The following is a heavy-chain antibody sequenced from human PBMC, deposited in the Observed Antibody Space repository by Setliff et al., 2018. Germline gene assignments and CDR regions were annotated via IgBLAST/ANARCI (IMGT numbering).Heavy chain of an antibody. CDR1: GASVSGNSYY. CDR2: MYYGGGGST. D-gene: IGHD6-19*01. Sequence: SETLSLTCTVSGASVSGNSYYWGWIRQPSGKGLEWIGSMYYGGGGSTYYNASLKSRVTISVDTSKNQFSLNLTSVTAADTAVYYCARATSGWYSAYYYYMDVWGKGTTVTVSS. CDR3: ARATSGWYSAYYYYMDV. J-gene: IGHJ6*03. V-gene: IGHV4-39*07.